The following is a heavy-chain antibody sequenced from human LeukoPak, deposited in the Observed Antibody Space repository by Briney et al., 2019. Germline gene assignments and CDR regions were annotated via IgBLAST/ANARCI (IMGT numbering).Heavy chain of an antibody. CDR2: TSYDGSNK. Sequence: GGSLRLSCAASGFTFSIYTMVWVRQAPGKGLEWVAVTSYDGSNKYYADSVKGRFAISRDNSNNNLYLQMISLRAEDTAVYYCARDWGVDSWGQGTLVTVSS. D-gene: IGHD3-10*01. CDR3: ARDWGVDS. V-gene: IGHV3-30*09. J-gene: IGHJ4*02. CDR1: GFTFSIYT.